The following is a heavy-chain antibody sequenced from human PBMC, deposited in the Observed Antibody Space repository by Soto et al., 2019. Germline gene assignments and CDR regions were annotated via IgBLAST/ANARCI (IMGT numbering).Heavy chain of an antibody. J-gene: IGHJ4*02. V-gene: IGHV3-30-3*01. CDR3: AREVVLLDWYFYN. CDR1: GFTFRSHS. CDR2: TSSNEGTK. Sequence: QVQVLQSRGGVVQPGGSLRISSTTPGFTFRSHSMHWFRQAPGKGLEWVAVTSSNEGTKFYADSVNGRFTVSRDNSKKTLYLHMNSVRPEDTAVYYCAREVVLLDWYFYNWGQRILVTVSS. D-gene: IGHD2-21*01.